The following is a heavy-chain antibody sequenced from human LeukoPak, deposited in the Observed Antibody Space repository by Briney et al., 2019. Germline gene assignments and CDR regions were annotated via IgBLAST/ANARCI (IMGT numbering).Heavy chain of an antibody. D-gene: IGHD3-3*01. CDR2: IIPILGIA. J-gene: IGHJ4*02. CDR3: ARYTYYDFWSGSHFDY. V-gene: IGHV1-69*04. CDR1: GGTFSSYA. Sequence: ASVKVSCKASGGTFSSYAISWVRQAPGQGLEWMGRIIPILGIANYAQKFQGRVTITADKSTSTAYMELSSLRSEDTAVYYCARYTYYDFWSGSHFDYWGQGTLVTVSS.